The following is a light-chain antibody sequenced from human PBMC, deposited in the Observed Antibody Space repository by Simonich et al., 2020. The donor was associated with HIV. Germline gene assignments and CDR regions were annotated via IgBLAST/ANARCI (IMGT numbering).Light chain of an antibody. Sequence: SYELTQPPSVSVSPGQTASITCSGDKLGNKYAFWYQQKSGQSPVLVIYQDGKRPSGIPERFSGSNSGNTATLTISGTQAMDEDDYYCQTWDSSTVAFGGGTKLTVL. CDR1: KLGNKY. CDR2: QDG. J-gene: IGLJ2*01. CDR3: QTWDSSTVA. V-gene: IGLV3-1*01.